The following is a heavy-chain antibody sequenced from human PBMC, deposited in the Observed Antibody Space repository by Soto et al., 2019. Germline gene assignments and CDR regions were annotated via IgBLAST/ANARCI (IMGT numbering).Heavy chain of an antibody. J-gene: IGHJ3*02. V-gene: IGHV1-46*01. CDR3: ARDRGYYYDSSGYYSDVFDI. CDR2: INPSGGST. CDR1: GYTFTSYY. D-gene: IGHD3-22*01. Sequence: GASVKVSCKASGYTFTSYYMHWVRQAPGQGLEWMGIINPSGGSTSYAQKFQGRVTMTRDTSTSTVYMELSSLRSEDTAVYYCARDRGYYYDSSGYYSDVFDIWGQGTMVTVSS.